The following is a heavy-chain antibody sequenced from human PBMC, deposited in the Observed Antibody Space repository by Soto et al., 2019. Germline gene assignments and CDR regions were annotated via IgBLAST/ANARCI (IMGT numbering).Heavy chain of an antibody. CDR1: GGSVSGAGYS. CDR3: ARGPIVATYAPSYYFDY. V-gene: IGHV4-31*11. Sequence: SETLSLTCAVSGGSVSGAGYSWSWIRQPLGGGLEWIGYIYYSGSTYYNPSLKSRVTISVDTSKNQFSLKLSSVTAADTAVYYCARGPIVATYAPSYYFDYWGQGTLVTVSS. CDR2: IYYSGST. J-gene: IGHJ4*02. D-gene: IGHD5-12*01.